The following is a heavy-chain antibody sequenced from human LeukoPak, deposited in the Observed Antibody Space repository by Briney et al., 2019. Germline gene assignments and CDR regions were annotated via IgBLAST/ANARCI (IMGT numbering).Heavy chain of an antibody. D-gene: IGHD2-2*02. J-gene: IGHJ4*02. CDR3: ARGPLYPHFFDY. CDR2: IIPISGTT. CDR1: GGTFSSYA. V-gene: IGHV1-69*13. Sequence: GASVKVSCKASGGTFSSYALNWVRQAPGLGLEWMGGIIPISGTTNYAQNFQGRLTIIADESTRTAYMELRSLKSEDTAVYYCARGPLYPHFFDYWGQGTQVTVSS.